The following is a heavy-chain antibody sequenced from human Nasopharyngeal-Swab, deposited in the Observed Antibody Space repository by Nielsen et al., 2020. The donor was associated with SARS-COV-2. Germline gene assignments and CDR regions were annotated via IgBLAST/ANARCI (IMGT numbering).Heavy chain of an antibody. V-gene: IGHV4-59*02. D-gene: IGHD6-13*01. CDR2: FYHSGST. CDR1: GGSVSSYY. CDR3: ARSRYAGTAPYYFDY. Sequence: SETLSLTCTVSGGSVSSYYWSWIRQPPGKGLEWIGYFYHSGSTNYNPSLKSRVTMSVDTSKNQFSLKLSSVTAADTAVYYCARSRYAGTAPYYFDYWGQGTLVTVSS. J-gene: IGHJ4*02.